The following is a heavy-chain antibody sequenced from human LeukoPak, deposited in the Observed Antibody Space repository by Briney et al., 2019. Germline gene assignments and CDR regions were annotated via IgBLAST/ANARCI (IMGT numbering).Heavy chain of an antibody. J-gene: IGHJ4*02. V-gene: IGHV3-15*07. Sequence: GSLRLSCAASGFTFSNAWMNRVRQAPGKGLEWVGRIKSKTDGGTTDYAAPVKGRFTISRDDSKNTLYLQMNSLKTEDTAVYYCSTTYYYDSSEGYWGQGTLVTVSS. CDR2: IKSKTDGGTT. CDR3: STTYYYDSSEGY. D-gene: IGHD3-22*01. CDR1: GFTFSNAW.